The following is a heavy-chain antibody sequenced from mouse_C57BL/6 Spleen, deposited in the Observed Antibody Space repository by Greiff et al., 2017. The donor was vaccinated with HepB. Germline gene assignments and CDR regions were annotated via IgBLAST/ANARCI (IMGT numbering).Heavy chain of an antibody. CDR2: IDPANGNT. CDR3: ARPTTGRVYFDY. CDR1: GFNIKNTY. D-gene: IGHD1-1*01. J-gene: IGHJ2*01. V-gene: IGHV14-3*01. Sequence: EVMLVESVAELVRPGASVKLSCTASGFNIKNTYMHWVKQRPEQGLEWIGRIDPANGNTKYAPKFQGKATITADTSSNTAYLQLSSLTSEDTAIYYCARPTTGRVYFDYWGQGTTLTVSS.